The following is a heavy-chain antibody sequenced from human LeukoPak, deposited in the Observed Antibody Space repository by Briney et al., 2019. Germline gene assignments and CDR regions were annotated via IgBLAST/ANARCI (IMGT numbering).Heavy chain of an antibody. Sequence: PSETLSLTCAVSGASININTWWTWVRQSPGKGLEWIGGIFHTGTTNYSPSLKSRVNMSIDKSKNHFSLELSSVTAADTAVYYCAREVAIGRAAMEGLLHWGQGTLVTVSS. CDR3: AREVAIGRAAMEGLLH. D-gene: IGHD5-18*01. CDR1: GASININTW. V-gene: IGHV4-4*02. J-gene: IGHJ4*02. CDR2: IFHTGTT.